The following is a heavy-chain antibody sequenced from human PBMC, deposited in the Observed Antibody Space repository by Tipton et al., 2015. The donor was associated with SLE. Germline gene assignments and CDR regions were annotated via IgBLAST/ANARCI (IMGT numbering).Heavy chain of an antibody. Sequence: TLSLTCTVSGGSISGYYWSWIRQPAGKGLEWIGRVYSSGSTIYNPSIKSRVTISVDTSKNQFSLKLSSVTAADTAVYYCARASWGSSGYYSGRYFDYWGQGTLVTVSS. CDR2: VYSSGST. CDR3: ARASWGSSGYYSGRYFDY. J-gene: IGHJ4*02. V-gene: IGHV4-4*07. D-gene: IGHD3-22*01. CDR1: GGSISGYY.